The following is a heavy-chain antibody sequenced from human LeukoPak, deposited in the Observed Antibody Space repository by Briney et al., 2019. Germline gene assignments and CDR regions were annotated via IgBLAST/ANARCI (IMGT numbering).Heavy chain of an antibody. J-gene: IGHJ5*02. CDR2: ISGSGEST. CDR1: GFIFPSYA. Sequence: GGSLRLSCEGSGFIFPSYAMTWVRQAPGKGLQWVSSISGSGESTYYADSMKGRFTISRDNSKNTLSLQMNSLRAEDTAVYFCAKGWEFRVVIPAAVSWGQGTLVTVSS. V-gene: IGHV3-23*01. D-gene: IGHD3-3*01. CDR3: AKGWEFRVVIPAAVS.